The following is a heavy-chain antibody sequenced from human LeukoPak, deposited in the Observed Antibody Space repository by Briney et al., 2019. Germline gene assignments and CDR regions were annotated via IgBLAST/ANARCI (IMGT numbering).Heavy chain of an antibody. V-gene: IGHV4-34*01. D-gene: IGHD2-2*01. J-gene: IGHJ4*02. Sequence: SETLSLTCAVYGGSFSGYYWSWIRKPPRKGLEWKGDINHRGSTNCNPSLKSRVTIAVDTSKNQFSLKLSSVTAADTAVYYCARKDIVVVPAASYYFDYWGQGTLVTVSS. CDR1: GGSFSGYY. CDR2: INHRGST. CDR3: ARKDIVVVPAASYYFDY.